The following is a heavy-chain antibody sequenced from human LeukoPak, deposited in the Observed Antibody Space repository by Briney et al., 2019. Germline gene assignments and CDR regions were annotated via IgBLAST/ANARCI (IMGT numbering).Heavy chain of an antibody. CDR1: GFTFSSYE. CDR3: ARVVPAAMRVYYYYYGMDV. CDR2: ISSSGSTI. J-gene: IGHJ6*02. D-gene: IGHD2-2*01. Sequence: GGSLRLSCAASGFTFSSYEMNWVRQAPGKGLEWVSYISSSGSTIYYADSVKGRFTISRDNAKNSLYLQMNSLRAEDTAVYYCARVVPAAMRVYYYYYGMDVWGQGTTVTVSS. V-gene: IGHV3-48*03.